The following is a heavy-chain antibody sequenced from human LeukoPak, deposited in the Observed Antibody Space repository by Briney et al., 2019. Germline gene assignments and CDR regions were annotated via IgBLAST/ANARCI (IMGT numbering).Heavy chain of an antibody. J-gene: IGHJ4*02. CDR1: GFTFSSYS. V-gene: IGHV3-21*01. D-gene: IGHD6-13*01. Sequence: GGPLRLSCAASGFTFSSYSMNWVRQAPGKGLEWVSSISSSSSYIYYADSVKGRFTISRDNAKNSLYLQMNSLRAEDTAVYYCASPIAAARDFDYWGQGTLVTVSS. CDR2: ISSSSSYI. CDR3: ASPIAAARDFDY.